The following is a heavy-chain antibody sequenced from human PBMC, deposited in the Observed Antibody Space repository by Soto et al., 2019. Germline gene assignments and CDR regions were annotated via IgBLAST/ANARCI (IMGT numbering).Heavy chain of an antibody. V-gene: IGHV4-30-2*01. CDR3: ARDQLSSGLYVWFDP. J-gene: IGHJ5*02. CDR1: GGSISSGGYS. D-gene: IGHD6-25*01. Sequence: TLSLTCAVSGGSISSGGYSWSWIRHPPGKGLEWIGYIYHSGSTYYNPSLKSRVTISVDTSKNQFSLILSSVTSADTAVYYCARDQLSSGLYVWFDPWGQGTLVTVSS. CDR2: IYHSGST.